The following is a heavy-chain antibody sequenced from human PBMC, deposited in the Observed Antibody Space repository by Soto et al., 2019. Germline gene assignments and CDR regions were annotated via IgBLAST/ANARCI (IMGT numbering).Heavy chain of an antibody. J-gene: IGHJ4*02. D-gene: IGHD2-21*02. CDR2: VNPSGGHT. CDR3: ARGGHVVVVTAALDY. Sequence: QVQLVQSGAEVKKPGASVKVSCKASGDTFTDYYIHWVRQPPGQGLEWMGTVNPSGGHTTYAKHVLGRMTMTRDTSTSTLYMELTSLTSEDTAVYYCARGGHVVVVTAALDYWGQGTLVTVSS. V-gene: IGHV1-46*01. CDR1: GDTFTDYY.